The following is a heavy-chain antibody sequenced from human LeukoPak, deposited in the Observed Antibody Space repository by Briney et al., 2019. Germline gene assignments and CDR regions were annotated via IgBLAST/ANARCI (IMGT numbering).Heavy chain of an antibody. CDR2: ISTAGDT. D-gene: IGHD3-10*01. V-gene: IGHV3-13*01. CDR3: ARGVAPWFGETDYYYMDV. J-gene: IGHJ6*03. CDR1: GFTFSSYD. Sequence: GGSLRLSCAASGFTFSSYDMHWVRQATGKGLEWVSAISTAGDTSYPGSVRGRFTISRENAKNSLYLQMNSLRAGDTAVYYCARGVAPWFGETDYYYMDVWGKGTTVTVSS.